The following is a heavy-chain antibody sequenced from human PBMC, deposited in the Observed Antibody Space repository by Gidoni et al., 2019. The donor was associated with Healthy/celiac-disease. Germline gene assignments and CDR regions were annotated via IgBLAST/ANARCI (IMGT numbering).Heavy chain of an antibody. J-gene: IGHJ6*02. D-gene: IGHD5-12*01. Sequence: EVQLVASGGGLVQPGGSLRLSCAASGFTFCSYCMSWVRQAPGKGLEWVANIKQDGSEKYYVDSVKGRFTSSRDNAKNSLYLQMNSLRAEDTAVYYCARDLVATITGGYYYYGMDVWGQGTTVTVSS. V-gene: IGHV3-7*01. CDR2: IKQDGSEK. CDR3: ARDLVATITGGYYYYGMDV. CDR1: GFTFCSYC.